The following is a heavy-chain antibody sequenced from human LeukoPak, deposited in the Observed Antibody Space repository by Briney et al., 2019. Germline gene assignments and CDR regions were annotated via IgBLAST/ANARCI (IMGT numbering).Heavy chain of an antibody. Sequence: GRSLRLSCAASGFTFSSYAMSWVRQAPGKGMECDSAMSGSGGSTYYADSGTGRFTLARDNCKNTMYKQMNRERATGTAVTYCAKYSHFYERRVFFYDGGQGSPVSVPS. CDR1: GFTFSSYA. CDR2: MSGSGGST. CDR3: AKYSHFYERRVFFYD. V-gene: IGHV3-23*01. J-gene: IGHJ4*02. D-gene: IGHD3-22*01.